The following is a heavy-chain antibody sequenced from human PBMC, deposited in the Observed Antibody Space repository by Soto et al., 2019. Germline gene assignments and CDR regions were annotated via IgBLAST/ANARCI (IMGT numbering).Heavy chain of an antibody. J-gene: IGHJ4*02. CDR2: IKSKSAGGTT. CDR3: ARGHRSSGKISDS. V-gene: IGHV3-15*01. Sequence: EVQLVESGGGLVKPGGSVRLSCAASGFTFSNAWMSWVRQAPGKGLEWVGRIKSKSAGGTTEYDAPVKDRFTISRDDSKNTLYLQMNSLKIEDSAVYYCARGHRSSGKISDSWGQGTLVTVSS. CDR1: GFTFSNAW. D-gene: IGHD3-22*01.